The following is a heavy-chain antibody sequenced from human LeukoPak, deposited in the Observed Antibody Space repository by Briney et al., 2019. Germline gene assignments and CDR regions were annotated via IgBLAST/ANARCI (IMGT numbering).Heavy chain of an antibody. CDR2: ISYDGSNK. CDR1: GFSVSNTY. CDR3: AKDVLAGAAAGEHQGFDP. J-gene: IGHJ5*02. V-gene: IGHV3-30*18. Sequence: SGGSLILSCAASGFSVSNTYMSWVRQAPGKGLEWVAVISYDGSNKYYADSVKGRFTISRDNSKNTLYLQMNSLRAEDTAVYYCAKDVLAGAAAGEHQGFDPWGQGTLVTVSS. D-gene: IGHD6-13*01.